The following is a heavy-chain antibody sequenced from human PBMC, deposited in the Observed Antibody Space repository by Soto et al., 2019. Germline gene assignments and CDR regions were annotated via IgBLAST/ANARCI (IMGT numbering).Heavy chain of an antibody. J-gene: IGHJ4*02. V-gene: IGHV1-69*01. D-gene: IGHD6-13*01. Sequence: QVQLVQSGAEVKKPGSSVKVSCKASGGTFSSYAISWVRQAPGQGLEWKGGIIPIFGTANYAQKFQGRVTITADESTSTAYMELSSLRSEDTAVYYCARTPPAGNPWSYFDYWGQGTLVTVSS. CDR1: GGTFSSYA. CDR3: ARTPPAGNPWSYFDY. CDR2: IIPIFGTA.